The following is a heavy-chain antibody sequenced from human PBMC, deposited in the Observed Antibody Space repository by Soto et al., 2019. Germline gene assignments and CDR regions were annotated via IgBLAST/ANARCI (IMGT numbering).Heavy chain of an antibody. J-gene: IGHJ4*02. D-gene: IGHD3-9*01. V-gene: IGHV3-30*18. CDR1: GFTFRNYG. Sequence: QPGGSLRLSCAAYGFTFRNYGMQWVRQAPGKGLGRVAVVSYDGNLKFYLDSVEGRFTISRDNSKNTLDLQMNSLRIEETAVYYCVKEVGPRPHFNCRGPGTLVTIAS. CDR2: VSYDGNLK. CDR3: VKEVGPRPHFNC.